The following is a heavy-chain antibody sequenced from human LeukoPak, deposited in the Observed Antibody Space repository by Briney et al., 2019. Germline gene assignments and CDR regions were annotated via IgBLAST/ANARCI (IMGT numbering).Heavy chain of an antibody. Sequence: GGSLRLSCAASGFTFSSFAMNWVRQAPGKGLEWVSIISGSGDTTHYTDSVKGRFTVSRDNSKNTLYLQMNSLRAEDTAVYYCAKDHLSFSSSWLDYWGQGTLVTVSS. D-gene: IGHD6-13*01. J-gene: IGHJ4*02. CDR2: ISGSGDTT. V-gene: IGHV3-23*01. CDR3: AKDHLSFSSSWLDY. CDR1: GFTFSSFA.